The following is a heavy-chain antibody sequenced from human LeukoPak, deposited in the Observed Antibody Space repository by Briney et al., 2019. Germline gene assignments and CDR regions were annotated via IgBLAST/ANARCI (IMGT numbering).Heavy chain of an antibody. Sequence: GGSLRLSCAASGFTFSSYAMSWVRQAPGKGLEWVSAISGSGGGTYCADSVKGRFTISRDTSKNTLYLQMNSLRAEDTAVYYCARTQYCSGGSCYYSGEDYYMDVWGKGTTVTVSS. CDR3: ARTQYCSGGSCYYSGEDYYMDV. J-gene: IGHJ6*03. V-gene: IGHV3-23*01. CDR2: ISGSGGGT. D-gene: IGHD2-15*01. CDR1: GFTFSSYA.